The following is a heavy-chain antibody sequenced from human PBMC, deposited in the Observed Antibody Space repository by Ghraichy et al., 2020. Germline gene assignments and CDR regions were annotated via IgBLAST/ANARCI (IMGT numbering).Heavy chain of an antibody. J-gene: IGHJ4*02. Sequence: GESLNISCAASGFTFSTYWMSWVRQAPGNGLEWVAHIRQDGIEQFYLDSVKGRFTISRDNAGDSLYLQMNNLRAEDTAVYYCSRGPGVPAAPYYFDSWGQGTLVAVSS. CDR3: SRGPGVPAAPYYFDS. D-gene: IGHD2-21*01. CDR1: GFTFSTYW. V-gene: IGHV3-7*01. CDR2: IRQDGIEQ.